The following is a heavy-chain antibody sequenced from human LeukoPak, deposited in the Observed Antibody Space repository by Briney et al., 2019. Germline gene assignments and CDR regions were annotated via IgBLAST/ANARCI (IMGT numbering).Heavy chain of an antibody. Sequence: GGSLRLSCAASGFTFSSYSMNWVRQAPGKGLEWVSSISSSSSYIYYADSVKGRFTISRDNAKNSLYLQMNSLRAEDTAVYYCAREGRGYSYGSYDAFDIWGQGTMVTVSS. CDR3: AREGRGYSYGSYDAFDI. J-gene: IGHJ3*02. CDR2: ISSSSSYI. V-gene: IGHV3-21*01. CDR1: GFTFSSYS. D-gene: IGHD5-18*01.